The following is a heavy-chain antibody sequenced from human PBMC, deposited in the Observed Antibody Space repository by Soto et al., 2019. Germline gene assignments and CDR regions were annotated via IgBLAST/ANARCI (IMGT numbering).Heavy chain of an antibody. CDR3: ARTYGEIAPAGWWLDY. D-gene: IGHD2-15*01. V-gene: IGHV4-59*08. J-gene: IGHJ4*02. CDR2: IYYSGST. Sequence: SETLSLTCTVSGGSISSYYWSWIRQPPGKGLEWIGYIYYSGSTNYNPSLKSRVTISVDTSKNQFSLKLSSVTAADTAVYYCARTYGEIAPAGWWLDYWGQGTLVTVFS. CDR1: GGSISSYY.